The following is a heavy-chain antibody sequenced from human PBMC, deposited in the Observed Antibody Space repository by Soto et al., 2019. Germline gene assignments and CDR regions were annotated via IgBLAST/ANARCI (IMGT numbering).Heavy chain of an antibody. CDR1: GGSISSYY. CDR2: IYYSGST. D-gene: IGHD3-3*01. Sequence: SETLSLTCTVSGGSISSYYWSWIRQPPGKGLEWIGYIYYSGSTNYNPSLKSRVTISVDTSKNQFSLKLSSVTAADTAVYYCARTYYDFWSGYTLFYYYMDVWGKGTTVAVS. V-gene: IGHV4-59*08. CDR3: ARTYYDFWSGYTLFYYYMDV. J-gene: IGHJ6*03.